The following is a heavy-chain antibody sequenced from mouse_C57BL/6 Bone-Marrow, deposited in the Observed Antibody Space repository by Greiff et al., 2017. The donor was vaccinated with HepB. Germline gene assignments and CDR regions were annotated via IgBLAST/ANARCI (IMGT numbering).Heavy chain of an antibody. V-gene: IGHV1-54*01. D-gene: IGHD1-1*01. CDR2: INPGSGGT. CDR1: GYAFTNYL. CDR3: ARKLRYYYAMDY. J-gene: IGHJ4*01. Sequence: QVQLQQSGAELVRPGTSVKVSCKASGYAFTNYLIEWVKQRPGQGLEWIGVINPGSGGTNYNEKFKGKATLTADKSSSTAYMQLSSLTSEDTAIYYCARKLRYYYAMDYWGQGTSVTVSS.